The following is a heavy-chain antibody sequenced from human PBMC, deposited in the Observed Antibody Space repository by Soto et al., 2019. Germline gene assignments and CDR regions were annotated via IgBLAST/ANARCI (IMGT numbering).Heavy chain of an antibody. CDR1: GFTFSSYA. CDR2: ISYDGSNK. D-gene: IGHD6-13*01. CDR3: ARDQIRGSWNNYYCGMDV. Sequence: GGSLRLSCAASGFTFSSYAMHWVRQAPGKGLEWVAVISYDGSNKYYAGSVKGRFTISRDNSKNTLYLQMNSLRAEDTAVYYCARDQIRGSWNNYYCGMDVGGKGTTFTVSS. J-gene: IGHJ6*04. V-gene: IGHV3-30-3*01.